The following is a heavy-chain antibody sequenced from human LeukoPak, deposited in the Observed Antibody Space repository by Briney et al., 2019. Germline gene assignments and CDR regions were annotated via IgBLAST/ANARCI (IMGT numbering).Heavy chain of an antibody. CDR1: GFTLSSYE. J-gene: IGHJ4*02. CDR2: INSDGSRT. V-gene: IGHV3-74*01. D-gene: IGHD2-21*02. Sequence: GASLRLSCAASGFTLSSYEMHWVRQVPGKGLVWVSRINSDGSRTGYADSVKGRFTISRDSAKNTLYLQMNSLRAEDTSIYYCARELPREVTLDYWGQGTPVTVSS. CDR3: ARELPREVTLDY.